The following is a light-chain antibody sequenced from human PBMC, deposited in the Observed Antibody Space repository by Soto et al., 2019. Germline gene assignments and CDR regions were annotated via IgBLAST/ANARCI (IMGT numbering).Light chain of an antibody. CDR1: QNIRGW. J-gene: IGKJ1*01. CDR3: QQYNSYSWT. Sequence: DIRMTQSPSTLSTSVGDRVTITCRASQNIRGWLAWYQQKPGKAPKLLIYDASTLESGVPSRFSGSGSGTEFTLTISNLQPEDFATYYCQQYNSYSWTFGQGTTVAIK. V-gene: IGKV1-5*01. CDR2: DAS.